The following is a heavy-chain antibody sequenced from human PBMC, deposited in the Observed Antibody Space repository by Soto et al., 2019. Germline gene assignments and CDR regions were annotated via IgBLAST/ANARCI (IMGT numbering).Heavy chain of an antibody. CDR1: GGSISSHY. V-gene: IGHV4-59*11. J-gene: IGHJ5*02. CDR3: ARLVEYSSSWYEPNWFDP. D-gene: IGHD6-13*01. Sequence: SETLSLTCTVSGGSISSHYWSWIRQTPGKGLEWIGYIYYSGSTNYNPSLKSRVTISVDTSKNQFSLKLSSVTAADTAVYYCARLVEYSSSWYEPNWFDPWGQGTLVTVSS. CDR2: IYYSGST.